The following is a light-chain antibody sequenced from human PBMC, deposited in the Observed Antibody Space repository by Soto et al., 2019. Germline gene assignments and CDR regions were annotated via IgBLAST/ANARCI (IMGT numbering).Light chain of an antibody. Sequence: QSALTQPPSASGTPGQRVTISCSGGGSNIGSNTVNWYRQLPGTAPRLLIHSNDKWPSGVPDRFSGSKSGTSGSLAISGLQYEDEADYYCAAWDNSLNGFVFGTGTKVTVL. CDR2: SND. CDR3: AAWDNSLNGFV. CDR1: GSNIGSNT. V-gene: IGLV1-44*01. J-gene: IGLJ1*01.